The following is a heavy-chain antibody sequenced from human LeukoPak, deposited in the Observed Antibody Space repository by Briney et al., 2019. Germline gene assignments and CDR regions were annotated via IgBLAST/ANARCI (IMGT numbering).Heavy chain of an antibody. Sequence: SETLSLTCAVYGGSFSGYYWSWIRQPPGKGLEWIGEINRSGSTNYNPSLKSRVTISVDTSKNQFSLKLSSVTAADTAVYYCARGSLMDYYDSSGYYYKHFDYWGQGTLVTVSS. D-gene: IGHD3-22*01. CDR3: ARGSLMDYYDSSGYYYKHFDY. CDR2: INRSGST. V-gene: IGHV4-34*01. CDR1: GGSFSGYY. J-gene: IGHJ4*02.